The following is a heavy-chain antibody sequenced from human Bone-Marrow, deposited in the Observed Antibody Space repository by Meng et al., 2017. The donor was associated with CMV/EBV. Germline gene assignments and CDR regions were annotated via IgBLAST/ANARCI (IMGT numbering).Heavy chain of an antibody. V-gene: IGHV4-31*02. D-gene: IGHD3-9*01. CDR1: SGHYY. J-gene: IGHJ5*02. Sequence: SGHYYWVWIRQQPGKRLAWIGYIYYSGTTFYNPSLKSRVPLSVDTSKNQFSLKLASVTAADTAVYYCARRMYYDILTGYYDCTWFDPWGQGTLVTVSS. CDR3: ARRMYYDILTGYYDCTWFDP. CDR2: IYYSGTT.